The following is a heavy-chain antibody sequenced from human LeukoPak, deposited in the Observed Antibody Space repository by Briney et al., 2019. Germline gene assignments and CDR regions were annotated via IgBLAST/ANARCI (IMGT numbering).Heavy chain of an antibody. J-gene: IGHJ6*02. Sequence: GGTLRLSCAASGFTFKTYTMHWVRQAPGMGLEWVSSIGSSSSYIYYADSVKGRFTISRDNAKNSLYLQMNSLRAEDTAVYYCARDLTPVAGRYGMDVWGQGTTVTVSS. CDR3: ARDLTPVAGRYGMDV. CDR1: GFTFKTYT. CDR2: IGSSSSYI. V-gene: IGHV3-21*01. D-gene: IGHD6-19*01.